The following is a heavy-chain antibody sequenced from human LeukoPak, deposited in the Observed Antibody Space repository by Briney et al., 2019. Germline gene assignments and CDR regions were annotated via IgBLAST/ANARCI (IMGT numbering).Heavy chain of an antibody. Sequence: GGSLRLSCAASGFTFSSYSMNWVRQAPGKGLEWVSSISSSSSYIYYADSVKGRFTISRDNAKNSLYLQMNSLRAEDTAVYYCARGYGDYPLCFDYWGQGTLVTVSS. CDR2: ISSSSSYI. D-gene: IGHD4-17*01. CDR3: ARGYGDYPLCFDY. CDR1: GFTFSSYS. J-gene: IGHJ4*02. V-gene: IGHV3-21*01.